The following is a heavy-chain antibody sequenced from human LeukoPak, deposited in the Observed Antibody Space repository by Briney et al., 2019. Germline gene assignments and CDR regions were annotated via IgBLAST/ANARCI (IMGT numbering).Heavy chain of an antibody. D-gene: IGHD3-10*01. J-gene: IGHJ6*03. V-gene: IGHV3-23*01. Sequence: QPGGSLRLSCAASGFTFSSYAMSWVRQAPGKGLEWVSSISGSGTNTYYADSVKGRFTISRDNSKNTLYLQMNSLRAEDTAVYYCARDGDGSGTPSPPYYFYHMDVWGQGTTVTVSS. CDR2: ISGSGTNT. CDR1: GFTFSSYA. CDR3: ARDGDGSGTPSPPYYFYHMDV.